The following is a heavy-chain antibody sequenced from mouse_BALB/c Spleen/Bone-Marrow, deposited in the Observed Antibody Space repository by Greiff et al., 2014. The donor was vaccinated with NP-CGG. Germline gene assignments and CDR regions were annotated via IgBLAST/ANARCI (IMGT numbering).Heavy chain of an antibody. D-gene: IGHD4-1*01. V-gene: IGHV1-9*01. CDR1: GYTFSSYW. CDR2: ILPGSGST. CDR3: ARDWDPFAY. Sequence: QVQLQQSGAELMKPGASVKISCKATGYTFSSYWIEWVKQRPGHGLEWIGEILPGSGSTNYNEKFKGKATFTADTSSNTAYMQLSGLTAEDAAVYYCARDWDPFAYWGQGTLVTVSA. J-gene: IGHJ3*01.